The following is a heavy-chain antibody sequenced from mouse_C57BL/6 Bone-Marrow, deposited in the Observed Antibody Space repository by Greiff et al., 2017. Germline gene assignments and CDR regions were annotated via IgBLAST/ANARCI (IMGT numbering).Heavy chain of an antibody. V-gene: IGHV14-3*01. CDR2: IDPANGNT. J-gene: IGHJ2*01. D-gene: IGHD1-1*01. Sequence: EVQLQESVAELVRPGASVKLSCTASGFNIKNTYMHWVKQRPEQGLEWIGRIDPANGNTTYAPKFPGKATIPADTSSNTAYLQLSSLTSEDTAIYYCARTFTVVATFDYWGQGTTLTVSS. CDR3: ARTFTVVATFDY. CDR1: GFNIKNTY.